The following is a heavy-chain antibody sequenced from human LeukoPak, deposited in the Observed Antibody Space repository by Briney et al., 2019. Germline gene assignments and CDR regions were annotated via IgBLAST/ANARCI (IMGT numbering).Heavy chain of an antibody. CDR1: GFTFSDYY. V-gene: IGHV3-11*04. D-gene: IGHD2-15*01. CDR2: ISSSGSTI. Sequence: GGSLRLSCAASGFTFSDYYMSWIRQAPGKGLEGVSYISSSGSTIYYADSVKGRFTISRDNAKNSLYLQMNSLRAEDTAVYYCAIMIGYCSGGSCYGDAFDIWGQGTMVTVSS. J-gene: IGHJ3*02. CDR3: AIMIGYCSGGSCYGDAFDI.